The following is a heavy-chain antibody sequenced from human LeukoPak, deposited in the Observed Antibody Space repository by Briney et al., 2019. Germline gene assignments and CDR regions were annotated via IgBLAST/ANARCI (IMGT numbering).Heavy chain of an antibody. Sequence: GGSLRLACAASGFSFSTYDTHWVRQAPGKGLEWVAVISSDGSHKYWADSVKGRFTISRDNSKNTVYLQMNSLRAEDTAVYYCAKGSIDWYYFDYWGQGTLVTVSS. D-gene: IGHD3-9*01. V-gene: IGHV3-30*18. J-gene: IGHJ4*02. CDR1: GFSFSTYD. CDR3: AKGSIDWYYFDY. CDR2: ISSDGSHK.